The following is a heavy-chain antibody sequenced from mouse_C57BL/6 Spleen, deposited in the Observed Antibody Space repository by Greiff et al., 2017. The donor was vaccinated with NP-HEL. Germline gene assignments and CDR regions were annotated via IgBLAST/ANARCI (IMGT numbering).Heavy chain of an antibody. D-gene: IGHD1-1*01. Sequence: QVQLQQSGAELVKPGASVKLSCKASGYTFTSYWMHWVKQRPGQGLEWIGMIHPNSGSTNYNEKFKSKATLTVDKSSSTAYMQLSSLTSEDSAVYYCAREGYYGSRRYFDVWGTGTTVTVSS. J-gene: IGHJ1*03. CDR1: GYTFTSYW. V-gene: IGHV1-64*01. CDR2: IHPNSGST. CDR3: AREGYYGSRRYFDV.